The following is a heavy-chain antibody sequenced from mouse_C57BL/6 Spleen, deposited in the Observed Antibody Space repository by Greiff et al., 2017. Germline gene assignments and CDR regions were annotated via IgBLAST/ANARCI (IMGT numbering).Heavy chain of an antibody. V-gene: IGHV1-63*01. D-gene: IGHD2-5*01. Sequence: QVQLQQSGAELVRPGTSVKMSCKASGYTFTNYWIGWAKQRPGHGLEWIGDIYPGGGYTNYNEKFKGTATLTADKSSSTAYMQFGSLPSEDSAIYYCARGRDSNYDVYYFDYWGQGTTLTVSS. J-gene: IGHJ2*01. CDR2: IYPGGGYT. CDR1: GYTFTNYW. CDR3: ARGRDSNYDVYYFDY.